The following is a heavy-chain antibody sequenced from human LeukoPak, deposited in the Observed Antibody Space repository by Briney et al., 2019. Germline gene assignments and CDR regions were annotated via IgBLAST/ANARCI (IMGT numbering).Heavy chain of an antibody. CDR3: ARGRLWFGEWGNWFDP. CDR2: INPNSGGT. CDR1: GYTFTGYY. Sequence: ASVKVSCKASGYTFTGYYMHWVRQAPGQGLEWMGWINPNSGGTNYAQKFQGRVTMTRDTSISTAYMELSRLRSDDTAVYYCARGRLWFGEWGNWFDPWGQGTLVTVSS. V-gene: IGHV1-2*02. J-gene: IGHJ5*02. D-gene: IGHD3-10*01.